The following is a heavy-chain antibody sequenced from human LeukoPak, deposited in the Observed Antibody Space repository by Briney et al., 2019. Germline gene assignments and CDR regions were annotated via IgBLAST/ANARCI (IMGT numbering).Heavy chain of an antibody. D-gene: IGHD3-3*01. CDR2: INHSGST. V-gene: IGHV4-34*01. CDR3: ARGPRGLFGVVTQYYYYYGMDV. J-gene: IGHJ6*02. Sequence: GSLRLSCAASGFTFSSYEMNWVRQAPGKGLEWIGEINHSGSTNYNPSLKSRVTISVDTSKNQFSLKLSSVTAADTAVYYCARGPRGLFGVVTQYYYYYGMDVWGQGTTVTVSS. CDR1: GFTFSSYE.